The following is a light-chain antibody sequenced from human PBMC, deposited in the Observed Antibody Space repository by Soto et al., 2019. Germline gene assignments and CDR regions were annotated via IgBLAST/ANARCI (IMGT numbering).Light chain of an antibody. CDR2: RAS. Sequence: DIPLTQSPSSLSASVGDRVTITCRASQIISTWLAWYQQKSGEAPKLLIYRASNLVSGVPSRFSGSGSGTEFTLTISVLQPDDFSIYYCQHYETYSGTFGPGTKVDL. J-gene: IGKJ3*01. CDR1: QIISTW. V-gene: IGKV1-5*03. CDR3: QHYETYSGT.